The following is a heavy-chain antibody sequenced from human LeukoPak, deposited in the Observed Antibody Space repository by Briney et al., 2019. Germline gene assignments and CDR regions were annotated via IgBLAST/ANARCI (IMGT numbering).Heavy chain of an antibody. J-gene: IGHJ4*02. CDR2: INPNSGGT. Sequence: ASVKVSCKASGYTFTGYYMHWVRQAPGQGLERMGWINPNSGGTNYAQKFQGRVTMTRDTSISTAYMELSRLRSDDTVVYYCARARSKQWLVAFDYWGQGTLVTVSS. V-gene: IGHV1-2*02. D-gene: IGHD6-19*01. CDR1: GYTFTGYY. CDR3: ARARSKQWLVAFDY.